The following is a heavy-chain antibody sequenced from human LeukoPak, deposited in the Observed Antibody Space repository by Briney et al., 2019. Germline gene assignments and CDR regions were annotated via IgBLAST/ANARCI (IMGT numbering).Heavy chain of an antibody. D-gene: IGHD6-19*01. CDR1: GFTFSSYA. CDR2: ISYDGSNK. CDR3: ARDRSGWSLDY. Sequence: GGSLRLSCAASGFTFSSYAMHWVRQAPGKGLEWVAVISYDGSNKYCADSVKGRFTISRDNSKNTLYLQMNSLRAEDTAVYYCARDRSGWSLDYWGQGTLVTVSS. J-gene: IGHJ4*02. V-gene: IGHV3-30*04.